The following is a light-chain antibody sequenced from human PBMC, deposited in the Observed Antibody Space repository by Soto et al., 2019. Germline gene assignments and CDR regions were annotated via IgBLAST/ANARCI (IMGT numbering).Light chain of an antibody. CDR1: QDISSY. J-gene: IGKJ4*01. V-gene: IGKV1-16*01. CDR3: QQYKTYPLT. CDR2: AAS. Sequence: DIQMTQSPSSLSASVGDRVTITCRASQDISSYLAWYQQKPGKGPKSLISAASSLQSGVPSRFSSSGSGTEFTLTISSLQPEDFATYYCQQYKTYPLTFGGGTKVEIK.